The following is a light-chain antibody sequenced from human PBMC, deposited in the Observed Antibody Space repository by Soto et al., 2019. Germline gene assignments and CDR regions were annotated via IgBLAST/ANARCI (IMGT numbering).Light chain of an antibody. CDR3: CSYAGSYTYV. CDR2: DVN. Sequence: QSVLTQPRSVSGSPGQSVTISCTGTSSDVGGYNYVSWYQQHPGKAPKLMIYDVNKRPSGVPDRFSGSKSGNTASLTISGLQAEDEADYYCCSYAGSYTYVFGPGTKVTVL. V-gene: IGLV2-11*01. J-gene: IGLJ1*01. CDR1: SSDVGGYNY.